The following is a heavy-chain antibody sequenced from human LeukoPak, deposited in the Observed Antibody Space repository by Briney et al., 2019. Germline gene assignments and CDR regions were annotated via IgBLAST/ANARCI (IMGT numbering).Heavy chain of an antibody. Sequence: PGGSLRLSCVVSGFTFSSYGMHWVRQAPGKGLEWVAVISYDGSNKYYADSVKGRFTISRDNSKNTLYLQMNSLRAEDTAVYYCAKRGYYYDSSGYYSRTYFDYWGQGTLVIVCS. CDR3: AKRGYYYDSSGYYSRTYFDY. V-gene: IGHV3-30*18. D-gene: IGHD3-22*01. CDR1: GFTFSSYG. CDR2: ISYDGSNK. J-gene: IGHJ4*02.